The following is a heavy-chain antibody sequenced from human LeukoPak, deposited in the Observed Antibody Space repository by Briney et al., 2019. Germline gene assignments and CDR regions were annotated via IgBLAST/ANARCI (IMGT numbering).Heavy chain of an antibody. V-gene: IGHV4-61*02. Sequence: SETLSLTCTVSGGSISSGSYFWTWIRQPAGKRLEWIGRINTSGSTNYNPSLKSRATISVDTSKNQFSLKLSSVTAADTAVFFCAREGYTSSWYSGYYYFDYWGQGTLVTVSS. CDR2: INTSGST. J-gene: IGHJ4*02. D-gene: IGHD6-13*01. CDR3: AREGYTSSWYSGYYYFDY. CDR1: GGSISSGSYF.